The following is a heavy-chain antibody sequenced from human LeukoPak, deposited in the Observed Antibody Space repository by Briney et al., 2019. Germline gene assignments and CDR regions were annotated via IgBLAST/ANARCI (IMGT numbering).Heavy chain of an antibody. CDR1: GFTFSSYS. CDR2: ISSSSSYI. J-gene: IGHJ4*02. CDR3: ARDSRPLTPTYDFWSGTFDY. D-gene: IGHD3-3*01. Sequence: AGGSLRLSCAASGFTFSSYSMNWVRQAPEKGLEWVSSISSSSSYIYYADSVKGRFTISRDNAKNSLYLQINSLRAEDTAVYYCARDSRPLTPTYDFWSGTFDYWGQGTLVTVSS. V-gene: IGHV3-21*01.